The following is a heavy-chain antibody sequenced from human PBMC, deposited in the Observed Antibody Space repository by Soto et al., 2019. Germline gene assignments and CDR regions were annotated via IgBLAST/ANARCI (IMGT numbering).Heavy chain of an antibody. Sequence: GSLRLSCAASGFTFSSYAMSWVRQAPGKGLEWVSAISGSGGSTYYADSVKGRFTISRDNSKNTLYLQMNSLRAEDTAVYYCAKSSNYYDSSGYYYWGQGTLVTVSS. V-gene: IGHV3-23*01. D-gene: IGHD3-22*01. CDR3: AKSSNYYDSSGYYY. J-gene: IGHJ4*02. CDR2: ISGSGGST. CDR1: GFTFSSYA.